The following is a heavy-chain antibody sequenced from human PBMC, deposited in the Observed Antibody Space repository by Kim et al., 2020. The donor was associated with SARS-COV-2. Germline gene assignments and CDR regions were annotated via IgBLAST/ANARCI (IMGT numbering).Heavy chain of an antibody. CDR2: IYPGDSDT. CDR3: ARGPTSVSNPYYFGS. J-gene: IGHJ4*01. Sequence: GESLKISCKGSGYTFTNFWIGWVRQMPGRGLEWMGIIYPGDSDTRYSPSFQGRVTISADNSIHTAYLQWGSLRASDTAMYYCARGPTSVSNPYYFGSWGQGTLLTVSS. V-gene: IGHV5-51*01. D-gene: IGHD1-26*01. CDR1: GYTFTNFW.